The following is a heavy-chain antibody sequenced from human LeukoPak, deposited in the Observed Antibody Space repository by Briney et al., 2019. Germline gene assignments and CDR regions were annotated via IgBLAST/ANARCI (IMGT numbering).Heavy chain of an antibody. CDR2: ISGSGGST. J-gene: IGHJ4*02. CDR3: AKAPPASYSSSPFGY. V-gene: IGHV3-23*01. CDR1: GFTFSSYA. Sequence: PGGSLRLSCAASGFTFSSYAMSWVRQAPGKGLEWVSAISGSGGSTYYADSVKGRFTISRDNSKNTLYVQMNSLRAEDTAVYYCAKAPPASYSSSPFGYWGQGTLVTVSS. D-gene: IGHD6-6*01.